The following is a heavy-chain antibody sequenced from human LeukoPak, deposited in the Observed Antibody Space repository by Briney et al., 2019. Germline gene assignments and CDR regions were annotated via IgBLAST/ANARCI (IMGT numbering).Heavy chain of an antibody. Sequence: SETLSLTCAVYGESLNYYYWSWIRQSPGKGLEWIGDIFDGKTINYNPSLKSRVTISAATSSQQFSLYLKSVTAADTAVYFCASGAWATRLNSWAQGALVIVSS. J-gene: IGHJ4*02. CDR1: GESLNYYY. CDR2: IFDGKTI. D-gene: IGHD4-23*01. CDR3: ASGAWATRLNS. V-gene: IGHV4-34*12.